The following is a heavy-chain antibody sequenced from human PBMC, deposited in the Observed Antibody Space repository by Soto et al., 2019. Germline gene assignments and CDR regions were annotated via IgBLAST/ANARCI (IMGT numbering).Heavy chain of an antibody. D-gene: IGHD5-18*01. CDR2: IYYRGTT. J-gene: IGHJ4*02. V-gene: IGHV4-31*03. CDR3: VRHPTDSAMISFDY. CDR1: GASITSSGYC. Sequence: TSETLSLTCTLSGASITSSGYCCSWIRQHPGKGLEWIGYIYYRGTTYFNPSLKSRVTMSTDTSKKEFSLNLTSVTAADTAMYYRVRHPTDSAMISFDYWGQGTLVPVS.